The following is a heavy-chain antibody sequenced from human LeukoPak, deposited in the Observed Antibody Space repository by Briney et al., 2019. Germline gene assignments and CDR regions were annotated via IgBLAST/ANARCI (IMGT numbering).Heavy chain of an antibody. J-gene: IGHJ4*02. CDR3: ARGHRYSSRTDFDY. Sequence: SETLSLTCAVYGGSFSGYYWSWIRQPPGKGLEWIGEINHSGSTNYNPSLKSRVTISVDTSKNQFSLKLSSVTAADTAVYYCARGHRYSSRTDFDYWGQETLVTVSS. CDR2: INHSGST. CDR1: GGSFSGYY. V-gene: IGHV4-34*01. D-gene: IGHD6-13*01.